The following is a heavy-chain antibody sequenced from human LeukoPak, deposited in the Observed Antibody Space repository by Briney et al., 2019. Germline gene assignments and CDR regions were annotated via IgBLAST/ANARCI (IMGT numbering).Heavy chain of an antibody. D-gene: IGHD3-22*01. CDR1: GYSISSGYY. Sequence: PSETLSLTCTVSGYSISSGYYWGWIRQPPGKGLEWIGSIYHSGSTYYNPSLKSRVTISVDTSKNQFSLKLSSVTAADTAVYYCARDPTSGYYYPFDYWGQGTLVTVSS. CDR3: ARDPTSGYYYPFDY. J-gene: IGHJ4*02. V-gene: IGHV4-38-2*02. CDR2: IYHSGST.